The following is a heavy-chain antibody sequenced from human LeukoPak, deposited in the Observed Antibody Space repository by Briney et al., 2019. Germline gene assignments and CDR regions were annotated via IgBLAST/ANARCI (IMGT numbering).Heavy chain of an antibody. D-gene: IGHD6-19*01. J-gene: IGHJ4*02. CDR1: GFTFSSYE. V-gene: IGHV3-48*03. Sequence: GGSLRLSCAASGFTFSSYEMNWVRQAPGKGLEWVPYISSGSTIYDADSVKGRFTISRDNAKNSLYLQMNSLRAEDTAVYYCARRSKAGAGAPLDFLGQGTLVTVSS. CDR3: ARRSKAGAGAPLDF. CDR2: ISSGSTI.